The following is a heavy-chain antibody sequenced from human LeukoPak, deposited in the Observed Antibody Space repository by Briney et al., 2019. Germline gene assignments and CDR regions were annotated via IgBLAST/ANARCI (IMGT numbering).Heavy chain of an antibody. CDR3: ARVSRGIAAAGVTYYFDY. D-gene: IGHD6-13*01. Sequence: ASVKVSCKASGYTFTSYDINWVRQATGQGLEWMGWMKPNSGNTGYAQKFQGRVTMTRNTSISTAYMELSSLRSEDTAVYYCARVSRGIAAAGVTYYFDYWGQGTLVTVSS. J-gene: IGHJ4*02. CDR2: MKPNSGNT. V-gene: IGHV1-8*01. CDR1: GYTFTSYD.